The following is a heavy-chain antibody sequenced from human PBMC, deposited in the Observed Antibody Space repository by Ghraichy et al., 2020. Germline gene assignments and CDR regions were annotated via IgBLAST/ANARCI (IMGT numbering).Heavy chain of an antibody. CDR1: GGSISSSSYY. Sequence: ESLNISCTVSGGSISSSSYYWGWIRQPPGKGLEWIGSIYYSGSTYYNPSLKSRVTISVDTSKNQFSLKLSSVTAADTAVYYCARGTYYDILTGYYSPFDYWGQGTLVTVSS. CDR2: IYYSGST. D-gene: IGHD3-9*01. J-gene: IGHJ4*02. CDR3: ARGTYYDILTGYYSPFDY. V-gene: IGHV4-39*07.